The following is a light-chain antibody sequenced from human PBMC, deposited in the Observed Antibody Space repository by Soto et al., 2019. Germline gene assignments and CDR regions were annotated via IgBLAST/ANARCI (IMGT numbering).Light chain of an antibody. J-gene: IGLJ1*01. Sequence: QSVLTQPASVSGSPGQSSTISCAGTISDSGGYNYVSWYQQHPGKAPKVMIYEVSNRPSGVSNRFSGSKSGNTASLTISGLQAEDEADYYCGSYTSSSTLYVFGSGTKVTVL. CDR1: ISDSGGYNY. V-gene: IGLV2-14*01. CDR3: GSYTSSSTLYV. CDR2: EVS.